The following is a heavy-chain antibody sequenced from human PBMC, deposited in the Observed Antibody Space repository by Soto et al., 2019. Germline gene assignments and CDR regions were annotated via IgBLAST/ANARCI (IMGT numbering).Heavy chain of an antibody. Sequence: EVQLVESGGGLVQPGGSLRLSCAASGFTVSSNYMSWVRQAPGKGLEWVSVIYSGGSTYYADSVKGRFTISRDNSKNTLHLQMNSLRAEDTAVYYCARLIVGATYDYFDYWGQGTLVTVSS. CDR3: ARLIVGATYDYFDY. CDR2: IYSGGST. D-gene: IGHD1-26*01. V-gene: IGHV3-66*04. J-gene: IGHJ4*02. CDR1: GFTVSSNY.